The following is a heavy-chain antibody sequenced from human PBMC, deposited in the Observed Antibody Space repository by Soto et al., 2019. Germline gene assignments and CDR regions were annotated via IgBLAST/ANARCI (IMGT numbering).Heavy chain of an antibody. J-gene: IGHJ6*03. D-gene: IGHD4-17*01. CDR2: INHSGST. Sequence: SETLSLTCAVYGGSFSGYYWSWIRQPPGKGLEWIGEINHSGSTNYNPSLKSRVTISVDTSKNQFSLKLSSVTAADTAVYYCARGRDDYGDLRNDGGAISSYYMDVWGKGTTVTVSS. V-gene: IGHV4-34*01. CDR3: ARGRDDYGDLRNDGGAISSYYMDV. CDR1: GGSFSGYY.